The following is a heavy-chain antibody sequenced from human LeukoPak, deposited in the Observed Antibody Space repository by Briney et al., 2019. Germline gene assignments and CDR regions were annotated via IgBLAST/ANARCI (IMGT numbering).Heavy chain of an antibody. Sequence: SETLSLTCTVSGGSISSYYWSWIRQPPGKGLEWIGYIYYSGSTNYNPSLKRRVTISVDTSKNQFSLKLSSVTAADTAVYYCARASSSSSALYYYYYMDVWGKGTTVTVSS. D-gene: IGHD6-6*01. CDR2: IYYSGST. V-gene: IGHV4-59*01. J-gene: IGHJ6*03. CDR3: ARASSSSSALYYYYYMDV. CDR1: GGSISSYY.